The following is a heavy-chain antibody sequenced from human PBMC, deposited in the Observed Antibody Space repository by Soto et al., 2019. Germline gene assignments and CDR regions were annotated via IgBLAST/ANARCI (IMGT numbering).Heavy chain of an antibody. CDR2: IYPRDSDT. Sequence: PGESLKISCKGSGYSFTIYRIGWVRQMPGKGLEWMGIIYPRDSDTRYSPSFQGQVTISVDKSTRTAYLQWSSLKASDTAMYYCARRDGNYYYYSMDVWGQGTTVTVSS. CDR3: ARRDGNYYYYSMDV. J-gene: IGHJ6*02. CDR1: GYSFTIYR. D-gene: IGHD1-1*01. V-gene: IGHV5-51*01.